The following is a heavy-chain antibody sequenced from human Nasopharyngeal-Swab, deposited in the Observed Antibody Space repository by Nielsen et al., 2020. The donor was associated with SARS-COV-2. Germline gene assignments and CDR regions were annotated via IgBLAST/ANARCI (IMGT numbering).Heavy chain of an antibody. V-gene: IGHV6-1*01. Sequence: SCAISGDSVSSNSAAWNWIRQSPSRGLEWLGRTYYRSKWYNDYAVSVKSRITINPDTSKNQFSLQLNSVTPEDTAVYYCARESGNTYYSYYYMDVWGKGTTVTVSS. CDR3: ARESGNTYYSYYYMDV. D-gene: IGHD1/OR15-1a*01. CDR2: TYYRSKWYN. J-gene: IGHJ6*03. CDR1: GDSVSSNSAA.